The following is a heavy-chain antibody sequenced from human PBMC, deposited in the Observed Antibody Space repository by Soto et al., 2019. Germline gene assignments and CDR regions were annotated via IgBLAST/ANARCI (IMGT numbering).Heavy chain of an antibody. V-gene: IGHV3-30-3*01. CDR2: ISYDGSNK. J-gene: IGHJ6*02. CDR1: GFTFSSYA. CDR3: ARDGAIVSVPAAMDV. D-gene: IGHD2-2*01. Sequence: GGSLRLSCAASGFTFSSYAMHWVRQAPGKGLEWVAVISYDGSNKYYADSVKGRFTISRDNSKNTLYLQMNSLRAEDTAVYYCARDGAIVSVPAAMDVWGQGTTVTVSS.